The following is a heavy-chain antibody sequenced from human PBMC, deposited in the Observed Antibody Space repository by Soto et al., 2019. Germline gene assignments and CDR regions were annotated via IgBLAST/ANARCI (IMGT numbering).Heavy chain of an antibody. CDR2: IWYDGSNK. Sequence: PGGSLRLSCAASGFTFSNYAMHWVRQAPGKGLEWVAVIWYDGSNKYYADSVKGRFTISRDNSKNTLYLQMNSLRAEDTAVYYCATLHPSIAANYWGQGPLVTVSS. D-gene: IGHD6-13*01. CDR1: GFTFSNYA. J-gene: IGHJ4*02. V-gene: IGHV3-33*01. CDR3: ATLHPSIAANY.